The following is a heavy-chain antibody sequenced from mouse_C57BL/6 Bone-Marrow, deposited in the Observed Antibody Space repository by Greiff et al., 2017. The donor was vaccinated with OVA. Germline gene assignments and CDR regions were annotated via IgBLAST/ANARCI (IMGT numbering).Heavy chain of an antibody. D-gene: IGHD1-1*01. Sequence: EVKLMESGGGLVKPGGSLKLSCAASGFTFSSYAMSWVRQTPEKRLEWVATISDGGSYTYYPDNVKGRFTISRDNAKNNLYLQMSHLKSEDTAMYYCARDGGIYYGSSSYFDVWGTGTTVTVSS. CDR2: ISDGGSYT. V-gene: IGHV5-4*01. J-gene: IGHJ1*03. CDR3: ARDGGIYYGSSSYFDV. CDR1: GFTFSSYA.